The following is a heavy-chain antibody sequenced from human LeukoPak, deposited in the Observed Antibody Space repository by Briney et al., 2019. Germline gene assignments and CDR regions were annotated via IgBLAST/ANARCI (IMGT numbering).Heavy chain of an antibody. D-gene: IGHD4-17*01. CDR2: IWYDGSNK. CDR3: ARGRGNGDYDYDAFDI. J-gene: IGHJ3*02. Sequence: GGSLRLSCAASGFTFSSYGMHWVRQAPGKGLEWVAVIWYDGSNKYYADSVKGRFTISRDNSKNTLYLQMNSLRAEDTAVYYCARGRGNGDYDYDAFDIWGQGTMVTVSS. CDR1: GFTFSSYG. V-gene: IGHV3-33*01.